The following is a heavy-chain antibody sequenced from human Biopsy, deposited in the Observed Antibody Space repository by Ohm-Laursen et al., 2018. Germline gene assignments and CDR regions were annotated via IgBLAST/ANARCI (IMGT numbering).Heavy chain of an antibody. Sequence: GSSVKVSCKASGFSFTGYYIHWVRQAPGQGLEWMGWISPKSGGTNYAQKFQGNITMTKNTSMSTAYMEMSRLRSDDTAVYYCALQSVAQMKNFDYWGQRTLVTVSS. V-gene: IGHV1-2*02. CDR3: ALQSVAQMKNFDY. D-gene: IGHD6-19*01. J-gene: IGHJ4*02. CDR2: ISPKSGGT. CDR1: GFSFTGYY.